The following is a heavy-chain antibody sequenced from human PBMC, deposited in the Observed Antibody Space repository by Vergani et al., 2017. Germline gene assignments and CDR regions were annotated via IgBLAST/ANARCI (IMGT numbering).Heavy chain of an antibody. D-gene: IGHD3-22*01. CDR3: ARLYGRDSSGSKYFDY. CDR1: GYSFTNYW. V-gene: IGHV5-51*01. J-gene: IGHJ4*01. CDR2: IHPADSDT. Sequence: EVQLVESGGGLVKPGESLKISCQISGYSFTNYWIGWVRQMPGKGLEWMGIIHPADSDTRYSPSFQGQVTISVDKSISTAYLQRSSLRASDSAMYYCARLYGRDSSGSKYFDYCCHGALVTVAS.